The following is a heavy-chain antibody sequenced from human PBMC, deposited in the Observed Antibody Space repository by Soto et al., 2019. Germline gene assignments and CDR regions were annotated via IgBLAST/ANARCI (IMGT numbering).Heavy chain of an antibody. CDR2: ISANNSIA. CDR1: GYTFTSYG. J-gene: IGHJ6*03. Sequence: GASVKVSCKASGYTFTSYGISWVRQAPGQGLEWMGRISANNSIANYAQKFQGRVTITADKSTSTAYMELSSLRSEDTAVYYCASSGDYGIPRGYYYYYMDVWGKGTTVTVSS. CDR3: ASSGDYGIPRGYYYYYMDV. D-gene: IGHD4-17*01. V-gene: IGHV1-69*04.